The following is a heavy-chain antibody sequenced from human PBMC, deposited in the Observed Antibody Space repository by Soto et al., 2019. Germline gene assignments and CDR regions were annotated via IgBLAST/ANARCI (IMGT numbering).Heavy chain of an antibody. Sequence: GESLKISCKGSGYSFAVYWITWVLQKPGKGLEWMGRIDPSDSQTYYSPSFRGHVTISATKSITTVFLQWSSLRASDTAMYYCARQIYDSDTGPNFQYYFDSWGQGTPVTVSS. V-gene: IGHV5-10-1*01. CDR3: ARQIYDSDTGPNFQYYFDS. CDR2: IDPSDSQT. CDR1: GYSFAVYW. D-gene: IGHD3-22*01. J-gene: IGHJ4*02.